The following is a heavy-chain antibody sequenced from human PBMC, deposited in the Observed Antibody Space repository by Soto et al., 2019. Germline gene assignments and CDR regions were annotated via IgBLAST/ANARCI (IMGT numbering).Heavy chain of an antibody. J-gene: IGHJ2*01. V-gene: IGHV3-9*01. D-gene: IGHD4-17*01. CDR3: AKDYGDYIYYFDL. CDR2: ISWNSGTI. CDR1: GFTFDDYA. Sequence: EVQLVESGGGFVQPGRSLRLSCAASGFTFDDYAMHWVRQAPGKGLEWVSGISWNSGTIDYADSVKGRFTISRDNAKNSLYLPMNSLRAEDTALYYCAKDYGDYIYYFDLWGRGTLVTVSS.